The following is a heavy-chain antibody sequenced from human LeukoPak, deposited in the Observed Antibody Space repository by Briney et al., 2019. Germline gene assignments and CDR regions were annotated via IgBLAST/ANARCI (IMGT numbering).Heavy chain of an antibody. J-gene: IGHJ5*02. Sequence: PSETLSLTCAVYGGSFSGYYWSWIRQPPGKGLEWIGEINHSGSTNYNPSLKSRVTISVDTSKNQFSLKLSSVTAADTAVYYCARVYIVLMVYAIRRVEGWFDPWGQGTLVTVSS. CDR1: GGSFSGYY. CDR3: ARVYIVLMVYAIRRVEGWFDP. D-gene: IGHD2-8*01. CDR2: INHSGST. V-gene: IGHV4-34*01.